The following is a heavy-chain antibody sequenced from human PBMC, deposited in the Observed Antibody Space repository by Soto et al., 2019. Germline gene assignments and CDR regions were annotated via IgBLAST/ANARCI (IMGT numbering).Heavy chain of an antibody. V-gene: IGHV1-69*01. D-gene: IGHD5-12*01. CDR3: ARDRPRAYPRRDGYNHFDY. CDR1: GGTFSSYA. CDR2: IIPIFGTA. J-gene: IGHJ4*02. Sequence: QVQLVQSGAEVKKPGSSVKVSCKASGGTFSSYAISWVRQAPGQGLEWMGGIIPIFGTANYAQKFQGRVMITADESTSTAYIELSSLRSEDTAVYYCARDRPRAYPRRDGYNHFDYWGQGTLVTVSS.